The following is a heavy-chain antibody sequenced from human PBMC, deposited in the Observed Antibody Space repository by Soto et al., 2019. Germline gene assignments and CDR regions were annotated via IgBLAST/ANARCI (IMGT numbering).Heavy chain of an antibody. CDR2: MSPDGSYI. V-gene: IGHV3-30*03. CDR1: GFTFSNSG. J-gene: IGHJ6*02. D-gene: IGHD3-22*01. Sequence: QVQLVESGGGVVQPGRSLRLTCAVSGFTFSNSGMHWVRQAPGKGLEWVAVMSPDGSYIYYADSVKGRFTISRDNSKSTLYLQMNRLRTEDTAVYYCARRDSYFYGMEVWGQGTTVTVSS. CDR3: ARRDSYFYGMEV.